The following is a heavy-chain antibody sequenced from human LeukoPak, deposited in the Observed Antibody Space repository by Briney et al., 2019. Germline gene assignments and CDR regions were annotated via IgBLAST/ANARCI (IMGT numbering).Heavy chain of an antibody. D-gene: IGHD3-22*01. CDR1: GXTFSNHA. J-gene: IGHJ4*02. CDR2: ISNNGGNT. CDR3: ARGVYDSSGYYYFDY. Sequence: PGGSLRLSCAASGXTFSNHAMHWVLQAPGRGLESVSAISNNGGNTYYANSVKGRFTISRDNSKNTLYLQMGSLRAEDMAVYYCARGVYDSSGYYYFDYWGQGTLVTVSS. V-gene: IGHV3-64*01.